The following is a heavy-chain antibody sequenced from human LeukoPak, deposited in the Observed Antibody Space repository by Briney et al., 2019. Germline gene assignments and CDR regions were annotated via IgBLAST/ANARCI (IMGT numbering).Heavy chain of an antibody. V-gene: IGHV3-7*01. J-gene: IGHJ4*02. CDR1: GFTFSNYW. CDR3: ARDAYSSGWTPFDY. Sequence: GGSLRLSCAASGFTFSNYWMKWVRQAPGKGLEWVANIKPGGSEKYYVDSVKGRCTISRDNAKNSLYLQMNSLRAEDTAVYYCARDAYSSGWTPFDYWGQGTLVTVSS. CDR2: IKPGGSEK. D-gene: IGHD6-19*01.